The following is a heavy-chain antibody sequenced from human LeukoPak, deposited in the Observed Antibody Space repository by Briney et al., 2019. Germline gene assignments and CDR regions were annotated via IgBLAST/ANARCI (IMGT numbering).Heavy chain of an antibody. CDR1: GGSISSYY. CDR3: ARDKRDYDFYYYYMDV. Sequence: SETLSLTCTVSGGSISSYYWSWIRQPPGKGLEWIGYIYYSGSTNYNPSLKSRVTISVDTSKNQFSLKLSSVTAADTAVYYCARDKRDYDFYYYYMDVWGKGTTVTVSS. CDR2: IYYSGST. V-gene: IGHV4-59*12. D-gene: IGHD3-3*01. J-gene: IGHJ6*03.